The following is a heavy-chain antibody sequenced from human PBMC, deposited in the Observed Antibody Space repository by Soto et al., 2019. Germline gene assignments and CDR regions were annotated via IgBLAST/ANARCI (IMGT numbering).Heavy chain of an antibody. CDR1: GGTFSSYA. CDR2: IIPIFGTA. CDR3: EEMDLRHHWFDP. J-gene: IGHJ5*02. D-gene: IGHD2-8*01. Sequence: QVQLVQSGAEVKKPGSSVKVSCKASGGTFSSYAISWVRQDPGQGLEWMGGIIPIFGTANYAQKVQGRVTINADESTSTAYMELSSLRSEDTAVYYCEEMDLRHHWFDPWGQGTLVTVSS. V-gene: IGHV1-69*12.